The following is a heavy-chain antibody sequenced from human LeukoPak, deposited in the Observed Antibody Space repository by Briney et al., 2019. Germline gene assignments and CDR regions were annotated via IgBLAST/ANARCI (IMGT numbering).Heavy chain of an antibody. CDR3: ARVPLILEWRPYYFDY. V-gene: IGHV3-7*01. J-gene: IGHJ4*02. Sequence: PGGSLRLSCAASGFTFSSYWMSWVRQAPGKGLEWVANIKQDGSEKYYVDSVKGRFTISRDNAKNSLYLQMNSLRAEDTAVYYCARVPLILEWRPYYFDYWGQGTLVTVSS. D-gene: IGHD3-3*01. CDR1: GFTFSSYW. CDR2: IKQDGSEK.